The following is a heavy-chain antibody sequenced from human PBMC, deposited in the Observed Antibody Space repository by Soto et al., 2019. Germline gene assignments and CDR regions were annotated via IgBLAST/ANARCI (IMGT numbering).Heavy chain of an antibody. CDR3: AREAVSGRTGFDY. CDR2: VNAYNGNT. Sequence: EASVKVSCKASGGTFSSYAISWVRQAPGQGLEWMGWVNAYNGNTNYAQKFQGRVTMTTDTSTSTAYMELRSLRSDDTAVYYCAREAVSGRTGFDYWGQGTLVTVSS. D-gene: IGHD6-19*01. J-gene: IGHJ4*02. V-gene: IGHV1-18*01. CDR1: GGTFSSYA.